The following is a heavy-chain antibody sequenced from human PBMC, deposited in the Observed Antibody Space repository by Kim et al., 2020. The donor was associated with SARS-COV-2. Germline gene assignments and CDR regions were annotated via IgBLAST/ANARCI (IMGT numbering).Heavy chain of an antibody. CDR3: VKDHKRYGSGSYSPGYGMDV. V-gene: IGHV3-64D*09. Sequence: GGSLRLSCSASGVTFSNFPMHWVRQAPGKGLEFVSGISTNGHSTFYADSLRGRFTISRDNFKNTLYLQMSGLRPEDTAVYYCVKDHKRYGSGSYSPGYGMDVWGQGPTVTVSS. CDR2: ISTNGHST. CDR1: GVTFSNFP. J-gene: IGHJ6*02. D-gene: IGHD3-10*01.